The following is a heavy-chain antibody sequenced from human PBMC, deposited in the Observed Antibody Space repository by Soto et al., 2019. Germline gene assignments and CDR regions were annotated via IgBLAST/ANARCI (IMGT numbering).Heavy chain of an antibody. CDR2: LSDGGGST. Sequence: GGSLRLSCAASGFTFSNYAMSWVRQAPGKGLEWVSGLSDGGGSTFYADSVKGRFTISRDNAKNTLYLQMSSLRAEDTAVYYCAKDLYYDSSGYYSPYYFDYWGQGTLVTVSS. CDR1: GFTFSNYA. D-gene: IGHD3-22*01. CDR3: AKDLYYDSSGYYSPYYFDY. J-gene: IGHJ4*02. V-gene: IGHV3-23*01.